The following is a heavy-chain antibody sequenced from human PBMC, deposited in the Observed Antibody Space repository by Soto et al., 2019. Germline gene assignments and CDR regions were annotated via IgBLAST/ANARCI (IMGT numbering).Heavy chain of an antibody. D-gene: IGHD2-21*01. J-gene: IGHJ2*01. V-gene: IGHV2-5*02. CDR3: AHSPWTVVVIAERDWYFDL. CDR1: GFSLSTSGVG. Sequence: SGPTLVKPTQTLTLTCTFSGFSLSTSGVGVGWIRQPPGKALEWLALIYWDDDKRYSPSLKSRLTITKDTSKNQVVLTMTNMDPVDTATYYCAHSPWTVVVIAERDWYFDLWGRGTLVTVSS. CDR2: IYWDDDK.